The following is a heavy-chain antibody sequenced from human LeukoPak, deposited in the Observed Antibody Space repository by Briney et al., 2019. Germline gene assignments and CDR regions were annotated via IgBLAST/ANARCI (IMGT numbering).Heavy chain of an antibody. Sequence: GGSLRLSCAASGFTVSSNYMTWVSQAPGKGLEWVSVIYSGGSTYYADSVKGRFTISTDNSKNTLYLQMNSLRPEDTAVYYCARELYGDTGYWGQGTLVTVSS. CDR3: ARELYGDTGY. V-gene: IGHV3-53*01. J-gene: IGHJ4*02. CDR2: IYSGGST. D-gene: IGHD4-17*01. CDR1: GFTVSSNY.